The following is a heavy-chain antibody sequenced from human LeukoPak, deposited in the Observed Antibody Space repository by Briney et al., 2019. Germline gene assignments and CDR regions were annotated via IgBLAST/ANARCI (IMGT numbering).Heavy chain of an antibody. J-gene: IGHJ4*02. D-gene: IGHD5-18*01. CDR1: GYTFTSYY. CDR2: INPNSGGT. CDR3: ARIVLSGYSYGSFE. V-gene: IGHV1-2*02. Sequence: ASVKVSCKASGYTFTSYYMHWVRQAPGQGLEWMGWINPNSGGTNYAQKFQGRVTMTRDTSISTAYMELSRLRSDDTAVYYCARIVLSGYSYGSFEWGQGTLVTVSS.